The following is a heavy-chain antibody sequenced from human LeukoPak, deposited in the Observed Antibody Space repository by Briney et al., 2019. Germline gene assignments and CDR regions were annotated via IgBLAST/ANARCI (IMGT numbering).Heavy chain of an antibody. Sequence: GGSLRLSCAASGFAFSSYCVNWVRQAPGKGLGWASSISSSSSYIYYADSVKGRFTISRDNSKNTLYLQMNSLRTEDTATYYCVKDRKPDGRYNFDYWGPGTLVTVSS. CDR3: VKDRKPDGRYNFDY. D-gene: IGHD5-24*01. CDR1: GFAFSSYC. CDR2: ISSSSSYI. V-gene: IGHV3-21*04. J-gene: IGHJ4*02.